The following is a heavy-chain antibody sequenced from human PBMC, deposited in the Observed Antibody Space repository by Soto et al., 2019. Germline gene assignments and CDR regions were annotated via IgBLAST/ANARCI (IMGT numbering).Heavy chain of an antibody. D-gene: IGHD5-12*01. Sequence: GGSLRLSCAASGFTFSSYGMHWVRQAPGKGLEWVAVISYDGSNKYYADSVKGRFTISRDNSKNTLYLQMNSLRAEDTAVYYCAKDFVATSYFDYWGQGTLVTVSS. CDR3: AKDFVATSYFDY. CDR2: ISYDGSNK. V-gene: IGHV3-30*18. CDR1: GFTFSSYG. J-gene: IGHJ4*02.